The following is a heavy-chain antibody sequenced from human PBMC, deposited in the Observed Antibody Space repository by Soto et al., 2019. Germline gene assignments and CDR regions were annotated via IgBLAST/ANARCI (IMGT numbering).Heavy chain of an antibody. D-gene: IGHD6-13*01. J-gene: IGHJ5*02. V-gene: IGHV3-21*01. Sequence: LRVSCAASGFTFRSFTMNWVRQAPGKGLEWVSTISSNSAYIYYTDALRGRFTISRDNAKNSLHLQMNSLRAEDTAVYYCTRDASRDSSARGWFDPWGPGTMVTVYS. CDR2: ISSNSAYI. CDR1: GFTFRSFT. CDR3: TRDASRDSSARGWFDP.